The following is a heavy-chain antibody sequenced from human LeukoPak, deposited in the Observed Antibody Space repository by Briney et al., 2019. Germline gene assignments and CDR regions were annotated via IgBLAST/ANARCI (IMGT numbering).Heavy chain of an antibody. D-gene: IGHD6-13*01. V-gene: IGHV3-23*01. CDR3: AHTPYSSSWYAGYFQH. CDR2: ISGSGGST. J-gene: IGHJ1*01. Sequence: GGSLRLSCAVSGLTFSSYAMSWVRQAPGKGLEWVSAISGSGGSTYYADSVKGRFTISRDNSKNTLYLQMNSLRAEDTAVYYCAHTPYSSSWYAGYFQHWGQGTLVTVSS. CDR1: GLTFSSYA.